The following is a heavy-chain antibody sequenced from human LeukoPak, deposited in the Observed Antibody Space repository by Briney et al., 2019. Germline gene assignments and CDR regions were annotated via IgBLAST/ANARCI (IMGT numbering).Heavy chain of an antibody. CDR3: ARGSGSYHRGYYYYYMDV. CDR1: GGSISSSSYY. J-gene: IGHJ6*03. V-gene: IGHV4-39*01. D-gene: IGHD3-10*01. Sequence: SETLSLTCTVSGGSISSSSYYWGWIRQPPGKGLEWIGSIYYSGSTYHNPSLKSRVTISVDTSKNQFSLRLSSVTAADTAVYYCARGSGSYHRGYYYYYMDVWGKGTTVTISS. CDR2: IYYSGST.